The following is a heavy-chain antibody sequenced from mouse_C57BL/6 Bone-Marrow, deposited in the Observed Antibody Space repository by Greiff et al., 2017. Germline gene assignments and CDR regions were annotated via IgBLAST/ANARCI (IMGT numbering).Heavy chain of an antibody. V-gene: IGHV5-6*01. J-gene: IGHJ2*01. Sequence: EVQGVESGGDLVKPGGSLKLSCAASGFTFSSYGMSWVRQTPDKRLEWVATISSGGSYTYYPDSVKGRFTISRDNAKNTLYLQMSSLKSEDTAMYYCARHGTTVYYFDYWGQGTTLTVSS. CDR3: ARHGTTVYYFDY. CDR2: ISSGGSYT. CDR1: GFTFSSYG. D-gene: IGHD2-13*01.